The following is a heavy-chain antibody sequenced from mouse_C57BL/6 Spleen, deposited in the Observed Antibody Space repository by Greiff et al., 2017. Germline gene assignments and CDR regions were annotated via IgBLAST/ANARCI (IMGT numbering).Heavy chain of an antibody. J-gene: IGHJ1*03. D-gene: IGHD2-2*01. CDR3: APWGGYDWYFDV. V-gene: IGHV1-81*01. CDR2: IYPRSGNT. CDR1: GYTFTSYG. Sequence: VHLVESGAELARPGASVKLSCKASGYTFTSYGISWVKQRTGQGLEWIGEIYPRSGNTYYNEKFKGKATLTADKSSSTAYMELRSLTSEDSAVYFCAPWGGYDWYFDVWGTGTTVTVSS.